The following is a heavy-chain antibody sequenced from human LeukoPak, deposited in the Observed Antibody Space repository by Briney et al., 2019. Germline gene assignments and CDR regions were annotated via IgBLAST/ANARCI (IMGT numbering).Heavy chain of an antibody. CDR2: ISGTGGST. V-gene: IGHV3-23*01. Sequence: GGSLRLSCAASGFTFSSSAMNWVRQAPGKGLEWVSTISGTGGSTYYADSVRGRFTISRDNSKNTLYLQMNSLRAEDTAVYYCAKYPAGENYWGQGTLVTVSS. D-gene: IGHD7-27*01. J-gene: IGHJ4*02. CDR1: GFTFSSSA. CDR3: AKYPAGENY.